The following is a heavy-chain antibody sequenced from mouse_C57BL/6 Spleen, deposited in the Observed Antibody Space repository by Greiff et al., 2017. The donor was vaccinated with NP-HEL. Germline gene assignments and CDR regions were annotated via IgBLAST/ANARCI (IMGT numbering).Heavy chain of an antibody. J-gene: IGHJ3*01. CDR2: IDPSDSYT. CDR1: GYTFTSYW. CDR3: ARYGSRGFAY. V-gene: IGHV1-50*01. D-gene: IGHD1-1*01. Sequence: QVQLQQPGAELVKPGASVKLSCKASGYTFTSYWMQWVKQRPGQGLEWIGEIDPSDSYTTYNQKFKGKATLTVDTSSSTAYMQLSSLTSEDSAVYYCARYGSRGFAYWGQGTLVTVSA.